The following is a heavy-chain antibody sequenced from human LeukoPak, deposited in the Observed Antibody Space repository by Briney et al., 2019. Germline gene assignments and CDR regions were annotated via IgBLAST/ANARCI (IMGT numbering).Heavy chain of an antibody. J-gene: IGHJ4*02. CDR1: CGSISSGDYY. D-gene: IGHD2-21*02. V-gene: IGHV4-30-4*01. CDR3: ARERAAYCTGDCHSFDY. Sequence: PSQTLSLTCAVCCGSISSGDYYWNWIRQSTGKGLQWIGYIYYSESTYYNPSLRSRVTISIDRSKDQFSLKMISVTAADTATYFCARERAAYCTGDCHSFDYWGPGILVTVSS. CDR2: IYYSEST.